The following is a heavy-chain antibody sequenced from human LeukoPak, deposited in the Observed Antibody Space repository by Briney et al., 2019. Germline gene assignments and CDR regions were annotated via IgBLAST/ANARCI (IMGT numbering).Heavy chain of an antibody. D-gene: IGHD6-6*01. V-gene: IGHV5-51*01. J-gene: IGHJ4*02. CDR1: GYSFTSYW. Sequence: GESLKISCNGSGYSFTSYWIGWVRQMPGKGLEWMGIIYPGDSDTRYSPSFQGQVTISADKSISTAYLQWSSLKATDTAMYYCARRASSIAARHFDYWGQGTLVTVSS. CDR3: ARRASSIAARHFDY. CDR2: IYPGDSDT.